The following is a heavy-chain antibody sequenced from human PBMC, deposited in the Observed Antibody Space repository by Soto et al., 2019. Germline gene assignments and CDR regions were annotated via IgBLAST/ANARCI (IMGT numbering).Heavy chain of an antibody. CDR1: GFTFSSYG. D-gene: IGHD3-10*01. Sequence: QVQLVESGGGVVQPGRSLRLSCAASGFTFSSYGMHWVRQAPGKGLEWVAVISYDGSNKYYADSVKGRFTISRDNSKNTLYLQMNSLRAEDTAVYYCAKDQYYYGSGSYNHHLYYYYYGMDVWGQGTTVTVSS. CDR3: AKDQYYYGSGSYNHHLYYYYYGMDV. V-gene: IGHV3-30*18. J-gene: IGHJ6*02. CDR2: ISYDGSNK.